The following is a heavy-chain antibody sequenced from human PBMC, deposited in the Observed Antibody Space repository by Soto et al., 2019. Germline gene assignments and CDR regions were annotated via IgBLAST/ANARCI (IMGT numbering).Heavy chain of an antibody. CDR3: ARGSTGREDYYYGMDV. J-gene: IGHJ6*04. CDR2: IYPGDSDT. Sequence: GESLKISCKGSGYSFTSYWIGWVRQMPGKGLAWMGIIYPGDSDTRYSPSFQGQVTVSAERSVSTAYLQWSSLKASDTAMYYCARGSTGREDYYYGMDVLSEGTTVKVSS. D-gene: IGHD3-9*01. V-gene: IGHV5-51*01. CDR1: GYSFTSYW.